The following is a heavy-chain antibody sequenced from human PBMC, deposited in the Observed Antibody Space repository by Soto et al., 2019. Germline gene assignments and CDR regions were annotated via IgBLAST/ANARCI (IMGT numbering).Heavy chain of an antibody. Sequence: ASVKVSCKASGYTFTGYYMHWVRQAPGQGLEWMGWINPNSGGTNYAQKFQGRVTMTRDTSISTAYMELSRLRSDDTAVYYCARVNFWSGYESQLSNYFDYWGQGTLVTVSS. V-gene: IGHV1-2*02. D-gene: IGHD3-3*01. CDR3: ARVNFWSGYESQLSNYFDY. CDR1: GYTFTGYY. CDR2: INPNSGGT. J-gene: IGHJ4*02.